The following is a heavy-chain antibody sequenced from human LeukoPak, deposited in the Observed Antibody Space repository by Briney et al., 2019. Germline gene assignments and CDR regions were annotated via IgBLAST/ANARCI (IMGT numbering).Heavy chain of an antibody. Sequence: SETLSLTCTVSGGXISSGGYYWSWIRQPPGKGLEWIGYIYYSGSTNYNPSLKSRVTISVDTSKNQFSLKLSSVTAADTAVYYCASRMTTVTTYAFDIWGQGTMVTVSS. J-gene: IGHJ3*02. CDR3: ASRMTTVTTYAFDI. D-gene: IGHD4-17*01. V-gene: IGHV4-61*08. CDR1: GGXISSGGYY. CDR2: IYYSGST.